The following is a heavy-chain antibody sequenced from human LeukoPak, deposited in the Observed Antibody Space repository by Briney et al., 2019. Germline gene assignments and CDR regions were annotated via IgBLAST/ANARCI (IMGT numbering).Heavy chain of an antibody. CDR2: ISGSGGST. CDR1: GFTFSSYA. J-gene: IGHJ6*02. V-gene: IGHV3-23*01. CDR3: AKDQVDDFWSGYYPNSYYYYGMDV. D-gene: IGHD3-3*01. Sequence: PGGSLRLSCAASGFTFSSYAMSWVRQAPGKGLEWVSAISGSGGSTYYADSVKGRFTISRDNSKNTLYLQMNSLRAEDTAVYYCAKDQVDDFWSGYYPNSYYYYGMDVWGQGTTVTVSS.